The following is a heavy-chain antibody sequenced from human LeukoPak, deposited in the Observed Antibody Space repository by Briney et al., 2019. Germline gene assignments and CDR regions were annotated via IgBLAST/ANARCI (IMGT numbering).Heavy chain of an antibody. J-gene: IGHJ4*02. Sequence: PGGSLRLSCAASGFTFSDYYMSWVRQAPGKGLEWVSATSSSDSGTYYADSVRGRFTISRDNSKNTLYLHMKSLRAEDAAVYYCAKAPVTSCRGAYCYPFDSWGQGTVVTVSS. V-gene: IGHV3-23*01. CDR1: GFTFSDYY. CDR3: AKAPVTSCRGAYCYPFDS. CDR2: TSSSDSGT. D-gene: IGHD2-21*01.